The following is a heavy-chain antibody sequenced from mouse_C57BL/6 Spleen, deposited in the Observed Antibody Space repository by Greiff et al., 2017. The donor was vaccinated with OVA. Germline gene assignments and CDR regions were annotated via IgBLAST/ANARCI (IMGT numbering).Heavy chain of an antibody. CDR3: ARGGLLRAMDY. V-gene: IGHV1-18*01. CDR1: GYTFTDYN. J-gene: IGHJ4*01. Sequence: DVKLVESGPELVKPGASVKIPCKASGYTFTDYNMDWVKQSHGKSLEWIGDINPNNGGTIYNQKFKGKATLTVDKSSSTAYMELRSLTSEDTAVYYCARGGLLRAMDYWGQGTSVTVSS. D-gene: IGHD1-1*01. CDR2: INPNNGGT.